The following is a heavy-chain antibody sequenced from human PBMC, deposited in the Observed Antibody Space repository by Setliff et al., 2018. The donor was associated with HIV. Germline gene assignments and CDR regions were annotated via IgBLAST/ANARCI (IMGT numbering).Heavy chain of an antibody. V-gene: IGHV4-59*08. D-gene: IGHD2-2*01. CDR2: IYYSGST. Sequence: SETLSLTCTVSGGSISSYYWSWIRQPPGKGLEWIGNIYYSGSTNYNPSLKSRVTISVDTSENQFSLKLTSVTAADTAMYYCATQRDIVMVPGQGGFDIWGQGTMVTVSS. J-gene: IGHJ3*02. CDR1: GGSISSYY. CDR3: ATQRDIVMVPGQGGFDI.